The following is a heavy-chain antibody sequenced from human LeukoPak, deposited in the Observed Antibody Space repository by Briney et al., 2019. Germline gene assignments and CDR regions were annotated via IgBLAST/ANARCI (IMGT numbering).Heavy chain of an antibody. J-gene: IGHJ4*02. Sequence: QAGGSLRLSCAASGFTVSNNYMSWVRQAPGKGLEWVSVIYSAGTTYYADSVKGRSTISRQNPENTLFLQMNSLRPEDTAVYYCARVLGYDSSGYYRGYFDYWGQGTLVTVSS. CDR1: GFTVSNNY. CDR3: ARVLGYDSSGYYRGYFDY. CDR2: IYSAGTT. D-gene: IGHD3-22*01. V-gene: IGHV3-53*04.